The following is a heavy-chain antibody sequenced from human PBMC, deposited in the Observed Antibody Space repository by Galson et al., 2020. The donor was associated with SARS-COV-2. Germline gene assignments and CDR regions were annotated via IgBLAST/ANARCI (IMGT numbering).Heavy chain of an antibody. CDR3: ARFLSNGGSPPYFDD. Sequence: SETLSLPCTVSVGPFSSYYWSWIRQPPGKGLEWIGYIYYNGGTNFNPSLKSRVTMSVDVSNNQFYMKVTSVGAADPAVSYCARFLSNGGSPPYFDDWGQGTLVTVSS. J-gene: IGHJ4*02. CDR1: VGPFSSYY. V-gene: IGHV4-59*01. CDR2: IYYNGGT. D-gene: IGHD7-27*01.